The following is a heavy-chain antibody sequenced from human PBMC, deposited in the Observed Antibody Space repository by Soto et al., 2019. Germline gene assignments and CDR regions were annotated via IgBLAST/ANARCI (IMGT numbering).Heavy chain of an antibody. V-gene: IGHV3-7*04. J-gene: IGHJ4*02. CDR2: IKEDGREK. D-gene: IGHD2-15*01. Sequence: EVQLVESGGGLVQSGGSLRLSCEASGFSVITYWMNWVRQAPGKGLEWLASIKEDGREKQYVDSGKGRFTISRDNAKNSLYLQMNSLSEEDTAVYYCVRAISGSCALWGQGTLVIVSS. CDR3: VRAISGSCAL. CDR1: GFSVITYW.